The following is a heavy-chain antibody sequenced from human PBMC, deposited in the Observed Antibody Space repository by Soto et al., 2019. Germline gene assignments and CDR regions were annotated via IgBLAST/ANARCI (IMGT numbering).Heavy chain of an antibody. Sequence: QVQLVQSGAEVKKPGAPVKVSCKASGYTFTSYDINWVRQATGQGLEWMGWMNPNSGNTGYAQKFQGRVTMTRNTSISTAYMELSSLRSEDTAVYYCARGPTIFGVVGSDYWGQGTLVTVSS. V-gene: IGHV1-8*01. D-gene: IGHD3-3*01. J-gene: IGHJ4*02. CDR3: ARGPTIFGVVGSDY. CDR2: MNPNSGNT. CDR1: GYTFTSYD.